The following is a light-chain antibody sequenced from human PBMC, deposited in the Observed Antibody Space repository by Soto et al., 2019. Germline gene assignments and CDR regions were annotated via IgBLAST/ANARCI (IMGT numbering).Light chain of an antibody. CDR3: QQYNSYSIT. V-gene: IGKV1-5*01. J-gene: IGKJ5*01. CDR2: DAS. CDR1: QSISSW. Sequence: DIQMTQSPSTLYASVGDRVTITCRASQSISSWLAWYQQKPGKAPELLIYDASSLESGVPSRFSGSGSGTEFTLTISSLQPDDFATYYCQQYNSYSITFGQGTRLEIK.